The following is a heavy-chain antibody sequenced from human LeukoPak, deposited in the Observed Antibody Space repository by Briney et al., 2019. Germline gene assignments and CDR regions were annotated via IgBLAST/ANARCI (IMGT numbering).Heavy chain of an antibody. J-gene: IGHJ4*02. CDR2: INTNTGNP. V-gene: IGHV7-4-1*02. Sequence: ASVKVSCKASGHTFTSYAMNWVRQAPGQGLEWMGWINTNTGNPTYAQGFTGRFVFSLDTSVSTAYLQISSLKAEDTAVYYCARGLAAAGTSPFDYWGQGTLVTVSS. CDR1: GHTFTSYA. D-gene: IGHD6-13*01. CDR3: ARGLAAAGTSPFDY.